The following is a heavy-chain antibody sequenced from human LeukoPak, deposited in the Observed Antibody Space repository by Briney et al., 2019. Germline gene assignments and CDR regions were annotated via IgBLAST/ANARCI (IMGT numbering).Heavy chain of an antibody. J-gene: IGHJ5*02. CDR2: IGASGENT. V-gene: IGHV3-23*01. Sequence: GGSLRISCAASGFSFDAYAMSWVRQAPGKGLEWVSAIGASGENTFYADSVKGRFTISRDNSKNTLHLQMNSLRVEDTAVYYCARKPSYLNWFDPWGQGTLVTVSS. CDR1: GFSFDAYA. CDR3: ARKPSYLNWFDP.